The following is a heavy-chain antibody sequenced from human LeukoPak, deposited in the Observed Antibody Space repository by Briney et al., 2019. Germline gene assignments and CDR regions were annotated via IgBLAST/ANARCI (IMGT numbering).Heavy chain of an antibody. CDR3: AKATSVRGYFDY. Sequence: GGSLRLSCAASGFTFSSYSMNWVRQAPGKGLEWVSSISSSSSYIYYADSVKGRFTISRDNSKNTLYLQMNSLRAEDTAVYYCAKATSVRGYFDYWGQGTLVTVSS. J-gene: IGHJ4*02. CDR2: ISSSSSYI. CDR1: GFTFSSYS. V-gene: IGHV3-21*04. D-gene: IGHD1-1*01.